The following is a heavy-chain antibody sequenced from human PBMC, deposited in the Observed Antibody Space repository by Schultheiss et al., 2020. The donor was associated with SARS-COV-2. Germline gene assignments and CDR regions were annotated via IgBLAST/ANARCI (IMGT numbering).Heavy chain of an antibody. D-gene: IGHD1-26*01. Sequence: GESLKISCAASGFTFSTYGMHWVRQAPGKGLEWVANIKQDGNQKYYVDSVQGRFTLSRDNAKNLLYLQMNSLRVEDTGVYYCARVGEKWDLCGMDVWGQGTTVTVSS. V-gene: IGHV3-7*03. CDR1: GFTFSTYG. CDR2: IKQDGNQK. CDR3: ARVGEKWDLCGMDV. J-gene: IGHJ6*02.